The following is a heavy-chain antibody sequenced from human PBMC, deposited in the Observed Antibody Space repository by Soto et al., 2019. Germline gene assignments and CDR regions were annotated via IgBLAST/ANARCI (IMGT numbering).Heavy chain of an antibody. Sequence: LSLTCTVSGGSISSSSYYWGWIRQPPGKGLEWIGSIYYSGSTYYNPSLKSRVTISVDTSKNQFSLKLSSVTAADTAVYYCASLAARTGRTYYYYYGMDVWGQGTTVTVSS. CDR2: IYYSGST. CDR1: GGSISSSSYY. V-gene: IGHV4-39*01. J-gene: IGHJ6*02. D-gene: IGHD6-6*01. CDR3: ASLAARTGRTYYYYYGMDV.